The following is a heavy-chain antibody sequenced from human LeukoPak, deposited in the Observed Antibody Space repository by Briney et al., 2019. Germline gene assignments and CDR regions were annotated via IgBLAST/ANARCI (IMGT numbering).Heavy chain of an antibody. J-gene: IGHJ6*03. CDR1: GFTFSNAW. D-gene: IGHD2-2*01. Sequence: GGSPRLSCAASGFTFSNAWMSWVRQAPGKGLEWVSAISGSGGSTYYADSVKGRFTISRDNSKNTLYLQMNSLRAEDTAVYYCAKSVVVVNYYYYMDVWGKGTTVTVSS. V-gene: IGHV3-23*01. CDR3: AKSVVVVNYYYYMDV. CDR2: ISGSGGST.